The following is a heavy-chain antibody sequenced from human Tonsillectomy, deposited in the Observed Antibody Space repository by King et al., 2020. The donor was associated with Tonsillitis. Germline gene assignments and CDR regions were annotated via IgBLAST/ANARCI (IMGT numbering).Heavy chain of an antibody. Sequence: VQLVESGAEVKKPGESLRISCKGSGYSFTDYWISWVRQMPGKGLEWMGRIDPSGSYAIYSPSFQGHVTISVDKSISTVYLQWSSLKASDTAIYYCARLGLDPWGQGTLVTVSS. CDR3: ARLGLDP. CDR1: GYSFTDYW. V-gene: IGHV5-10-1*01. CDR2: IDPSGSYA. J-gene: IGHJ5*02.